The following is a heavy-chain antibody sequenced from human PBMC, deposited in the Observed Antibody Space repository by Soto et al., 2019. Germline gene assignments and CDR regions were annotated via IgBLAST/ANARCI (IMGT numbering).Heavy chain of an antibody. CDR1: GFTFSSYP. CDR3: ARGRAAYYFDY. CDR2: TSGDGRIM. D-gene: IGHD6-25*01. Sequence: GGSLRLSCAASGFTFSSYPMHWVRQAPGKGLEHVSSTSGDGRIMYYLDSVKGRFTISRDNSKNTLYLQMGSLRTEDMAVYYCARGRAAYYFDYWGQGALVTVSS. V-gene: IGHV3-64*02. J-gene: IGHJ4*02.